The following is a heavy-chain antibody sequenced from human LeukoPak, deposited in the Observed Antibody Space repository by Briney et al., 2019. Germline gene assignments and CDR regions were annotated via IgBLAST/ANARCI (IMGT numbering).Heavy chain of an antibody. CDR1: GFTFDDYA. J-gene: IGHJ4*02. CDR3: ARWRVRPSYFDY. Sequence: SGGSLRLSCAASGFTFDDYAMHWVRQAPGKGLEWVSGISWNSGSIGYADSVKGRFTISRDNAKNSLYLQMNSLRAEDTAVYYCARWRVRPSYFDYWGQGTLVTVSS. CDR2: ISWNSGSI. D-gene: IGHD5-24*01. V-gene: IGHV3-9*01.